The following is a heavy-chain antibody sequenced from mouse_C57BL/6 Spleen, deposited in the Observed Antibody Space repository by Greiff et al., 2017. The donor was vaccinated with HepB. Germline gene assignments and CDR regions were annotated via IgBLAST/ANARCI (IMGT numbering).Heavy chain of an antibody. Sequence: QVQLQQSGPELVKPGASVKISCKASGYAFSSSWMNWVKQRPGKGLEWIGRIYPGDGDTNYNGKFKGKATLTADKSSSTAYMQLSSLTSEDSAVYFCARRGNWDVFDYWGQGTTLTVSS. D-gene: IGHD4-1*01. CDR2: IYPGDGDT. J-gene: IGHJ2*01. V-gene: IGHV1-82*01. CDR3: ARRGNWDVFDY. CDR1: GYAFSSSW.